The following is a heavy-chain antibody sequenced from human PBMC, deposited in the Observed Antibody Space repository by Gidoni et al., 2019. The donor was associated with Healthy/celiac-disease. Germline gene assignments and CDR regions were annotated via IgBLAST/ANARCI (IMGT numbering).Heavy chain of an antibody. CDR1: GGSISSSSYY. CDR2: IYYSGST. V-gene: IGHV4-39*01. J-gene: IGHJ4*02. D-gene: IGHD6-13*01. Sequence: QLQLQESGPGLVKPSATLALTCTIPGGSISSSSYYWCWLRQPPGKGLEWIGSIYYSGSTYYNPSLKSRVTIFVDTSKNQFSLKLSSVTAADTAVYYCARSWGYSSSLPFDYWGQGTLVTVSS. CDR3: ARSWGYSSSLPFDY.